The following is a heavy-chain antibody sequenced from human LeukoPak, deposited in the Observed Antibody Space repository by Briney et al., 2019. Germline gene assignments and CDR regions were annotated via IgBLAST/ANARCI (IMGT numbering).Heavy chain of an antibody. V-gene: IGHV1-69*06. CDR2: IIPIFGTA. CDR1: GYTFTRYD. Sequence: GASVKVSCKASGYTFTRYDINWVRQATGQGLEWMGGIIPIFGTANYAQKFQGRVTITADKSTSTAYMELSSLRSEDTAVYYCAREGENALTGIWGSYRRYYYYMDVWGKGTTVTVSS. CDR3: AREGENALTGIWGSYRRYYYYMDV. J-gene: IGHJ6*03. D-gene: IGHD3-16*02.